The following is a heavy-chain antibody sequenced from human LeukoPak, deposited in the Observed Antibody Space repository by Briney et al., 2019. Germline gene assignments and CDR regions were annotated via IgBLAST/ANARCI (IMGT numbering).Heavy chain of an antibody. CDR2: INPNSGGT. CDR3: ARAARTNWFDP. CDR1: GYTFGTHW. J-gene: IGHJ5*02. Sequence: GASVKVSCKASGYTFGTHWMHWVRQAPGQGLEWMGWINPNSGGTNYAQKFQGRVTMTRDTSISTAYMELSRLRSDDTAVYYCARAARTNWFDPWSQGTLVTVSS. D-gene: IGHD5-18*01. V-gene: IGHV1-2*02.